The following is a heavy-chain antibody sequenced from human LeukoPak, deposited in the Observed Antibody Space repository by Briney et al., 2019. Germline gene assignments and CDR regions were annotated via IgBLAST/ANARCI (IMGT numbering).Heavy chain of an antibody. J-gene: IGHJ3*02. Sequence: SVKVSCKASGGTFSSYAISWVRQAPGQGLEWMGRIIPILGIANYAQKFQGRVTITADKSTSTAYMELRSLRSDDTAVYYCARDTYYYDSSGYYYVLEGNAFDIWGQGTMVTVSS. V-gene: IGHV1-69*04. CDR3: ARDTYYYDSSGYYYVLEGNAFDI. CDR1: GGTFSSYA. D-gene: IGHD3-22*01. CDR2: IIPILGIA.